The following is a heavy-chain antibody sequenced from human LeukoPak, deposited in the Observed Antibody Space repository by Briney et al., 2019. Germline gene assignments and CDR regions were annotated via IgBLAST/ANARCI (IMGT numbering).Heavy chain of an antibody. CDR1: GGTFSSYA. CDR2: IIPIFGTA. CDR3: ALDIVATIGQYNWFDP. J-gene: IGHJ5*02. D-gene: IGHD5-12*01. Sequence: ASVKVSCKASGGTFSSYAISWVRQAPGQGLEWMGRIIPIFGTANYAQKFQGRVTITTDESTSTAYMELSSLRSEDTAVYYCALDIVATIGQYNWFDPWGQGTLVTVSS. V-gene: IGHV1-69*05.